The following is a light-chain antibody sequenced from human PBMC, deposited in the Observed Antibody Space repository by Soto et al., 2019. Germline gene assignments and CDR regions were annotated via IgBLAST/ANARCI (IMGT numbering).Light chain of an antibody. CDR3: QQYNNWPPRGT. CDR2: GAS. CDR1: QSVSSN. Sequence: EIVMTQSPATLSVSPGERATLSCSASQSVSSNLAWYQQKPGQAPRLLIYGASTRATGIPARFSGSGSGTEFTLTISRLQSEDFAVYYCQQYNNWPPRGTFGQGTKVEIK. J-gene: IGKJ1*01. V-gene: IGKV3-15*01.